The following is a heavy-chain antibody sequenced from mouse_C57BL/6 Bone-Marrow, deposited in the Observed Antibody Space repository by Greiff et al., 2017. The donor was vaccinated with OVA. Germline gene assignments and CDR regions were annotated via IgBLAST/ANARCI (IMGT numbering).Heavy chain of an antibody. CDR3: ARSAVDYYGKAWFAY. Sequence: VQLQQPGAELVKPGASVKMSCKASGYTFTSYWITWVKQRPGQGLEWIGDIYPGSGSTNYNEKFKSKATLTVDTSSSTAYMQLSSLTSEDSAVYYCARSAVDYYGKAWFAYWGQGTLVTVSA. CDR2: IYPGSGST. V-gene: IGHV1-55*01. J-gene: IGHJ3*01. D-gene: IGHD1-1*01. CDR1: GYTFTSYW.